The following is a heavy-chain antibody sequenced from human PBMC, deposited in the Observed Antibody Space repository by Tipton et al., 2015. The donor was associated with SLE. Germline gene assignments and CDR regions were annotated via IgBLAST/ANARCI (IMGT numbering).Heavy chain of an antibody. V-gene: IGHV4-59*12. CDR3: ARMLGRGAPVGYFDY. Sequence: TLSLTCTVSGGSISSYYWSWIRQPPGKGLEWIGYIYYSGSTYYNSSLKSRVTISLDTSKNQFSLRLTSVTAADTAVYYCARMLGRGAPVGYFDYWGQGTLVTVSS. J-gene: IGHJ4*02. CDR1: GGSISSYY. CDR2: IYYSGST. D-gene: IGHD3-10*01.